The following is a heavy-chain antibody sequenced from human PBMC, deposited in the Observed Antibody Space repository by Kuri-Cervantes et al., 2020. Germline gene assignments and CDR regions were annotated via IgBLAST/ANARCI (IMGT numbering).Heavy chain of an antibody. D-gene: IGHD6-6*01. Sequence: GSLRLSCTVSGYSISSGYYWGWIRQPPGKGLEWIGSIHHSGSTYYNPSLKSRVTISVDTSKNQFPLKLSSVTAADTAIYYCARSLAAGRNWFDPWGQGTLVTVSS. CDR1: GYSISSGYY. CDR2: IHHSGST. J-gene: IGHJ5*02. V-gene: IGHV4-38-2*02. CDR3: ARSLAAGRNWFDP.